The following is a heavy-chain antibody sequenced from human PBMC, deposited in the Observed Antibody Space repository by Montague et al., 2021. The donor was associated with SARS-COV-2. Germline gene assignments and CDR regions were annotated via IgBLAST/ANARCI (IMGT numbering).Heavy chain of an antibody. V-gene: IGHV4-39*07. D-gene: IGHD3-22*01. CDR1: GGSISSQTSC. J-gene: IGHJ4*02. CDR3: ASTVDYYAHLDS. CDR2: ICYSGMA. Sequence: SETLSLTCTVSGGSISSQTSCWGWVRLPPGKGLEWIGSICYSGMAHYTPSLKSRLIISLDTSKTHVSLKLRSVTAADTAVYYCASTVDYYAHLDSWGQGTLVSVSS.